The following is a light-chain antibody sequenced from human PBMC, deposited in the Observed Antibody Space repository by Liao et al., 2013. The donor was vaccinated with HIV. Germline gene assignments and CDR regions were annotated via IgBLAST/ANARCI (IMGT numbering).Light chain of an antibody. CDR2: YAS. Sequence: SYVLTQPPSVSVAPGKTARITCGGNNIGSGGVHWYQQRPGQASVLVIYYASDRPSGIPERFSGSNSGSTATLTISRVEAGDEADYFCQVWDHSSDQGVFGGGTKLTVL. V-gene: IGLV3-21*04. J-gene: IGLJ3*02. CDR3: QVWDHSSDQGV. CDR1: NIGSGG.